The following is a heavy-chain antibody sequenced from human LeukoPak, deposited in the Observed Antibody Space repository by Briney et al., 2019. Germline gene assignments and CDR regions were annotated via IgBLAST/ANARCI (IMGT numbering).Heavy chain of an antibody. J-gene: IGHJ6*03. CDR1: GFTFSSYA. D-gene: IGHD6-19*01. CDR2: ISYDGSNK. Sequence: PGGSLRLSCAASGFTFSSYAMHWVRQAPGKGLEWVALISYDGSNKYYADSVKGRFTISRDNSKNTLYLQMNSLRAEDTAVYYCAKDLGVAHMDVWGKGTTVTVSS. CDR3: AKDLGVAHMDV. V-gene: IGHV3-30*04.